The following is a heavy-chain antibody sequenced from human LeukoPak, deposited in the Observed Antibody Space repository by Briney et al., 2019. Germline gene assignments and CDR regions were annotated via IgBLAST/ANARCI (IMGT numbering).Heavy chain of an antibody. CDR3: ARHVRSYYMDV. V-gene: IGHV4-59*08. CDR2: IYYSGGT. CDR1: GGSISSYY. D-gene: IGHD3-16*01. Sequence: SETLSLTCTVSGGSISSYYWSWIRQPPGKGLEWIGYIYYSGGTNYNPSLKSRVTISVDTSKNQFSLKLSSVTAADTAVYYCARHVRSYYMDVWGKGTTVTVSS. J-gene: IGHJ6*03.